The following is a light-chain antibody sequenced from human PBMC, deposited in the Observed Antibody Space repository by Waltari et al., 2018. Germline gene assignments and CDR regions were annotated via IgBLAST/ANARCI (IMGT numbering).Light chain of an antibody. CDR2: DTN. J-gene: IGLJ2*01. CDR3: AAWDDSLNGVV. CDR1: GSNIGSQT. V-gene: IGLV1-44*01. Sequence: QSVLPQPPSASATPGQRVTISCSGSGSNIGSQTVNWYQQLPGTAPKLLIYDTNQRPSGVPDRFSGSKSGTSASLAISGLQSEDEADYYCAAWDDSLNGVVFGGGTKLTVL.